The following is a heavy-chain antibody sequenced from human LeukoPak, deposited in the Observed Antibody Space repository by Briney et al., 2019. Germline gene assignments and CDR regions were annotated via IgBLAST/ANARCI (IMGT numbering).Heavy chain of an antibody. Sequence: GGSLRLSCAASGFTFSTYSMNWVRQAPGKGLEWVSCISSGSSYRYYADSVTGRFTISRDNAKNSLFLQMNSLRAEDTAVYYCATDVRYSYGYPVTTFDYWGQGTLVTVSS. J-gene: IGHJ4*02. CDR3: ATDVRYSYGYPVTTFDY. CDR2: ISSGSSYR. D-gene: IGHD5-18*01. CDR1: GFTFSTYS. V-gene: IGHV3-21*01.